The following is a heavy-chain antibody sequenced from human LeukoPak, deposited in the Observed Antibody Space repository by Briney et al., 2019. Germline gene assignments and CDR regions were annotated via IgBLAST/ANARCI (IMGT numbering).Heavy chain of an antibody. CDR2: IYHSGST. D-gene: IGHD2-2*01. J-gene: IGHJ4*02. CDR3: ARVRCSSTSCSRFDY. Sequence: SETLSLTCTVSGGSISSGGYYWSWIRQPPGKGLEWIGYIYHSGSTYYNPSLKSRVTISVDRSKNQFSLKLSSVTAADTAVYYCARVRCSSTSCSRFDYWGQGTLVTVSS. V-gene: IGHV4-30-2*01. CDR1: GGSISSGGYY.